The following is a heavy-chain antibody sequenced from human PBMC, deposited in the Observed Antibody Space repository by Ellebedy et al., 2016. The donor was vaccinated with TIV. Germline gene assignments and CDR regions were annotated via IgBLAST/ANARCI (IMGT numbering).Heavy chain of an antibody. CDR1: GFTFSAYT. D-gene: IGHD3-3*01. J-gene: IGHJ3*02. CDR2: ISSDGNGE. Sequence: GGSLRLXCSASGFTFSAYTIFWVRQAPGKGLEWVASISSDGNGEVCSDSVKGRFTISRDNSKNTVYLHMNILSAADTAFYYCAKDGLPSSAYSDAFDIWGQGTLVTVSS. V-gene: IGHV3-30*18. CDR3: AKDGLPSSAYSDAFDI.